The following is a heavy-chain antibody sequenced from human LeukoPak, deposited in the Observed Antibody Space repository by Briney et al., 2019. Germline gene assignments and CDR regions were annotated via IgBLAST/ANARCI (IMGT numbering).Heavy chain of an antibody. V-gene: IGHV4-59*01. Sequence: SETLSLTCAVSGGPIIASYWSWIRQPPGKGLEWIGYTHYSGTGNYHPSLKSRVTISINTSKNRFSLRLTSVTAAETAVYYCARVRFYDTTGYSTSYYLDYWGQGALVTVSS. CDR3: ARVRFYDTTGYSTSYYLDY. CDR1: GGPIIASY. D-gene: IGHD3-22*01. J-gene: IGHJ4*02. CDR2: THYSGTG.